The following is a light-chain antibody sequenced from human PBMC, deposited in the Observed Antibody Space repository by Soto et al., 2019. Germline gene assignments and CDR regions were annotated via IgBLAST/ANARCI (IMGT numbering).Light chain of an antibody. CDR3: PHYESLPHP. J-gene: IGKJ4*01. V-gene: IGKV1-33*01. CDR2: EAS. Sequence: QVTLSPSALSASVGDRVTITCQASQDINNYVNWYHQKPGKAPELLIYEASDLETGVSSRFSGGGSGTDFNFTISSLQPEDGAPYFSPHYESLPHPFGGGAKADI. CDR1: QDINNY.